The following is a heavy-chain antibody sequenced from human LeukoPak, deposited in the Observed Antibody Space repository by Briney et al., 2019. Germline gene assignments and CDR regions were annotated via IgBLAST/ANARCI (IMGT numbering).Heavy chain of an antibody. CDR3: ASVVVIMYYFDY. J-gene: IGHJ4*02. CDR1: GGSISSSSYY. D-gene: IGHD2-21*01. V-gene: IGHV4-39*07. CDR2: IDYSRST. Sequence: SETLSLTCTVSGGSISSSSYYWGWIRQPPGKGLEGIGSIDYSRSTYYNPSLKSRVPISVDTSKNQVSLKLSSVTAADSAVYYCASVVVIMYYFDYWGQGTLVTVSS.